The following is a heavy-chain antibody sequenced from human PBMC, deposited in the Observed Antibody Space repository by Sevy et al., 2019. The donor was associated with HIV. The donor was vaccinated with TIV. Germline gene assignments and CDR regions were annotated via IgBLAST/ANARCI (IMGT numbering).Heavy chain of an antibody. V-gene: IGHV4-30-4*01. J-gene: IGHJ4*02. CDR3: ARRNGGRFDY. Sequence: SETLSLTCTVSGGSISSADYYWSWIRQPPGKGLEWIGYIYYSGSTYYNPSLKSRVTISVDTPKNQFSLKLSSVTAADTAVYYRARRNGGRFDYWGQGTLVTVSS. CDR1: GGSISSADYY. D-gene: IGHD2-15*01. CDR2: IYYSGST.